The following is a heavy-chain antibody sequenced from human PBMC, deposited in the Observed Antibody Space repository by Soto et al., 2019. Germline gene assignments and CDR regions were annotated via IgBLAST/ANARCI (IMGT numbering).Heavy chain of an antibody. D-gene: IGHD3-3*01. V-gene: IGHV1-46*03. CDR2: INPSGGST. J-gene: IGHJ4*02. Sequence: ASVKVSCKASGYTFTSYYMHWVRQAPGQGLEWMGIINPSGGSTSYAQKFQGRVTMTRDTSTSTVYMELSSLRSEDTAVYYCARFLKGHYDFWSGYYTRDTFDYWGQGTLVTVSS. CDR1: GYTFTSYY. CDR3: ARFLKGHYDFWSGYYTRDTFDY.